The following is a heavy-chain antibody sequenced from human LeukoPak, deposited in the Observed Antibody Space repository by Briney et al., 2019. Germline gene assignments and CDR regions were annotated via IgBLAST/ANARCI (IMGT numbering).Heavy chain of an antibody. CDR2: IYHSGST. Sequence: SQTLSLTCAVSGGSISSGGYSWSWIRQPPGKGLEWNGYIYHSGSTYYNPSLKSRVTISVDRSKNQFSLKLSSVTAADTAVYYCARLGPVAFDIWGQGTMVTVSS. CDR1: GGSISSGGYS. V-gene: IGHV4-30-2*01. CDR3: ARLGPVAFDI. J-gene: IGHJ3*02.